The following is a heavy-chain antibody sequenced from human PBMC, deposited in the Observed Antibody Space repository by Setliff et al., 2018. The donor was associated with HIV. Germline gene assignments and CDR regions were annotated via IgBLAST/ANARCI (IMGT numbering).Heavy chain of an antibody. Sequence: KTSETLSLTCVVSGHSISSDYYWGWIRQSPGKGLVWIGSVYHGGRTYHSPSLKSRVTISTHTSKNQFSLELTSVTAADTAIYYCARQAIATRSFDYWGQGTLVTVSS. CDR1: GHSISSDYY. D-gene: IGHD6-13*01. J-gene: IGHJ4*02. CDR3: ARQAIATRSFDY. CDR2: VYHGGRT. V-gene: IGHV4-38-2*01.